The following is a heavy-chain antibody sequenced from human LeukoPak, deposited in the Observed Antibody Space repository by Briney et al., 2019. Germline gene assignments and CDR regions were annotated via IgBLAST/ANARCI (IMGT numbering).Heavy chain of an antibody. CDR3: ARHAYYYDSSGYLPYYFDY. V-gene: IGHV4-59*01. J-gene: IGHJ4*02. Sequence: SETLSLTCTVSGGSISSYYWSWIRQPPGKGLEWIGYIYYSGSTNYNPSLKGRVTISVDTSKNQFSLKLSSVTAADTAVYYCARHAYYYDSSGYLPYYFDYWGQGTLVTVSS. CDR2: IYYSGST. D-gene: IGHD3-22*01. CDR1: GGSISSYY.